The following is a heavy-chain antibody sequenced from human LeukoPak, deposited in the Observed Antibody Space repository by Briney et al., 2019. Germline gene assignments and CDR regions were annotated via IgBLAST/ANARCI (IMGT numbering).Heavy chain of an antibody. CDR1: GFTFSSYW. V-gene: IGHV3-74*01. D-gene: IGHD1-26*01. Sequence: GGSLRLSCAVSGFTFSSYWMHWVRQAPGKGLVWVSHIKTDGSTTAYADSVKGRFTISRDNAKNTLYLQMNSLRAEDTGVHYCAKDSPFGGNWGQGTLVTVSS. J-gene: IGHJ4*02. CDR3: AKDSPFGGN. CDR2: IKTDGSTT.